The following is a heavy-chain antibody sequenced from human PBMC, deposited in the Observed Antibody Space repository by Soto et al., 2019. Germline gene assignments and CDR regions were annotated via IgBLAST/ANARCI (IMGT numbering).Heavy chain of an antibody. CDR1: GGSINSNDW. D-gene: IGHD3-10*01. J-gene: IGHJ4*02. V-gene: IGHV4-4*02. CDR3: ARDTMVGDSWYFDY. CDR2: TSHSGDT. Sequence: PSETLSLTCVVSGGSINSNDWWNWVRQPPGKGLEWIGETSHSGDTRYNPSLKSRTTILVDKSKNQFSLMMTSVTAADTAVYYCARDTMVGDSWYFDYWGQGVLVTVSS.